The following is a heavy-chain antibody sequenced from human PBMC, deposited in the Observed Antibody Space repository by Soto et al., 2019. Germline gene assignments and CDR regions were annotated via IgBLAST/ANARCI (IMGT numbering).Heavy chain of an antibody. D-gene: IGHD3-22*01. CDR3: AKDLAYDSSGYDDY. CDR2: ISGSGGST. V-gene: IGHV3-23*01. J-gene: IGHJ4*02. CDR1: GFTFSSYA. Sequence: PWGSLRLSCAASGFTFSSYAMSWVRQAPGKGLEWVSAISGSGGSTYYADSVKGRFTISRDNSKNTLYLQMNSLRAEDTAVYYCAKDLAYDSSGYDDYWGQGTLVTVSS.